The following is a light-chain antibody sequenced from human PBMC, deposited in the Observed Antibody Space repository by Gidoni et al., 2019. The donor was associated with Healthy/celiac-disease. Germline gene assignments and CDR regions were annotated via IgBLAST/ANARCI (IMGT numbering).Light chain of an antibody. Sequence: IVLTQSPATLSLSPGERATLSCRASQSVSSYLAWYQQTPGQAPRLLIYDASNRATGIPARFSGSGSGTDFTLTISSLEPEDFAVYYCQQRSNWPFXXXTRLEIK. J-gene: IGKJ5*01. CDR3: QQRSNWP. CDR2: DAS. V-gene: IGKV3-11*01. CDR1: QSVSSY.